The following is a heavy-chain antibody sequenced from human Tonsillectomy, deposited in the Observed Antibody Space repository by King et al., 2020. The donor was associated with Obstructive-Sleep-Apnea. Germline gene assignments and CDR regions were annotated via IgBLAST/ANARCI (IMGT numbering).Heavy chain of an antibody. J-gene: IGHJ4*02. CDR3: ARGPFKLVAEAEWGY. Sequence: VQLVESGGTLVQPGGSLRLSCAASGFTFSSYSMNWVRQAPGKGLEWVSYISSSSNIIYYADSVKGRFTISRDNAKNSLYLQMNSLRAEDTAVYYCARGPFKLVAEAEWGYWGQGTLVTVSS. D-gene: IGHD5-12*01. CDR2: ISSSSNII. V-gene: IGHV3-48*01. CDR1: GFTFSSYS.